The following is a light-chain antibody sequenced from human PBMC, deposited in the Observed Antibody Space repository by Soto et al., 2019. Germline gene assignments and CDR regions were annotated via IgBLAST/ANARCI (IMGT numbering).Light chain of an antibody. CDR2: AAS. V-gene: IGKV3-20*01. J-gene: IGKJ1*01. CDR1: QSVYTSY. Sequence: EIVLTQSPGTLSLSPGERASVSCRASQSVYTSYLAWFQQKPGQAPRLLIYAASTRATGIPDRFSGSGSGTDFTLTISRLEPEDFAVYYCQQYGSSPKTFGQGTKVDIK. CDR3: QQYGSSPKT.